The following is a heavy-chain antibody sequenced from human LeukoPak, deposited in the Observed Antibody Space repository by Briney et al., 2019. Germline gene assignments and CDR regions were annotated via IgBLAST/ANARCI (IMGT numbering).Heavy chain of an antibody. CDR3: ARVRSDYSSSSPPDY. Sequence: PGGSLRLSCLVSGFTFSGYAVSWVRQAPGKGLEWVSVNSGSGGISRYADSVRGRFIISRDNAKNTLYLQMNSLRPEDTAIYYCARVRSDYSSSSPPDYWGQGTPVTVSS. CDR1: GFTFSGYA. J-gene: IGHJ4*02. V-gene: IGHV3-23*01. D-gene: IGHD6-6*01. CDR2: NSGSGGIS.